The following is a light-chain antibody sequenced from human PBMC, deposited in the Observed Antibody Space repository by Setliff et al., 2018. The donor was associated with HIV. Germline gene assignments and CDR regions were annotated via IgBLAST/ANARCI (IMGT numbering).Light chain of an antibody. J-gene: IGLJ1*01. CDR3: SSYAGSNNYI. Sequence: QSVLPQPPSASGPPGQSVTISCTGTSSDVGGYNYVSWYQQHPGKAPKLMIYEVSKRPSGVPDRFSGSKSDNTASLTVSGLQAEDEADYYCSSYAGSNNYIFGTGTK. CDR2: EVS. V-gene: IGLV2-8*01. CDR1: SSDVGGYNY.